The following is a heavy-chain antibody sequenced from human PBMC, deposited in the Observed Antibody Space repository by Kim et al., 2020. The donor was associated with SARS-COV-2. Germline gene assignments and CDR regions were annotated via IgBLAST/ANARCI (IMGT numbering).Heavy chain of an antibody. CDR1: GFSFSSYG. J-gene: IGHJ4*02. Sequence: GGSLRFSCVGSGFSFSSYGMHWVRQAPGWGLEWLAFISYDGTYKYYADSVKGRFTISRDNPKNTLYLQMNSPGAEDTAVYYCANGSQWRASWGWGTLVTV. V-gene: IGHV3-30*18. CDR3: ANGSQWRAS. CDR2: ISYDGTYK. D-gene: IGHD6-19*01.